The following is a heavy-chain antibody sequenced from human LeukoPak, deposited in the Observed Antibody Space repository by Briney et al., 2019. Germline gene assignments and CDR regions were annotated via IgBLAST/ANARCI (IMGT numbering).Heavy chain of an antibody. V-gene: IGHV4-59*08. Sequence: SETLSLTCTVSGGSISSYYWSWIRQPPGKGLEWIGYIYYSGSTNYNPSLKSRVTISVDTSKNQFSLKLSSVTAADTAVYYCARRPVGATHPFDYWGQGTLVTVSS. CDR1: GGSISSYY. CDR3: ARRPVGATHPFDY. CDR2: IYYSGST. D-gene: IGHD1-26*01. J-gene: IGHJ4*02.